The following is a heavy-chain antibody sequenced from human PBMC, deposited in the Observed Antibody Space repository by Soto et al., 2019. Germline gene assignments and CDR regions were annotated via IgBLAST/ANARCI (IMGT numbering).Heavy chain of an antibody. CDR2: MNPNSGNT. D-gene: IGHD2-2*01. Sequence: QVQLVQSGAEVKKPGASVKVSCKASGYTFTSYDINWVRQSTGQELECMGWMNPNSGNTGYAQKFQGRVTMTRNTAISTAYMELRSLRSEDTAVYYCARNCSSTSCYYYYGIDVWGQGITVTVPS. J-gene: IGHJ6*02. CDR3: ARNCSSTSCYYYYGIDV. V-gene: IGHV1-8*01. CDR1: GYTFTSYD.